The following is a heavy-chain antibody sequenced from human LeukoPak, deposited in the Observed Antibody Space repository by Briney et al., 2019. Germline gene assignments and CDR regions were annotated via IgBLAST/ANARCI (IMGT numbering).Heavy chain of an antibody. Sequence: GGSLRLSCAASGFTFSSYGMHWVRQAPGKGLEWVAVIWYDGSNKYYADSVKGRFTISRDNSKNTLYLQMNGLRAEDTAVYYCARDKRDSSYFDYWGQGTLVTVSS. V-gene: IGHV3-33*01. J-gene: IGHJ4*02. CDR2: IWYDGSNK. CDR1: GFTFSSYG. CDR3: ARDKRDSSYFDY. D-gene: IGHD3-22*01.